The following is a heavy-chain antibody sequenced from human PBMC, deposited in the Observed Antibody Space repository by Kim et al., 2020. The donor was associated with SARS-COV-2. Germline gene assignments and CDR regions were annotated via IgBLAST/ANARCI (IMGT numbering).Heavy chain of an antibody. CDR1: GFTFSSYS. CDR3: ARVRTTDAFDI. J-gene: IGHJ3*02. Sequence: GGSLRLSCEASGFTFSSYSMHWVRQAPGKGLEWVALISYDGNNKYYADSVKGRFTISRDNSKNTLFLQMNSLRVEDTAVYYCARVRTTDAFDIWGQGTMVTVSS. D-gene: IGHD4-17*01. CDR2: ISYDGNNK. V-gene: IGHV3-30-3*01.